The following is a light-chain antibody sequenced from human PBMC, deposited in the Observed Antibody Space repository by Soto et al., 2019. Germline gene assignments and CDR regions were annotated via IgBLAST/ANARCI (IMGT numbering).Light chain of an antibody. CDR1: QSISNN. Sequence: EIVMTQSPATLSVSLGERATLSCRASQSISNNLAWYQQRPGQAPRLLISGAFTSANGIPARFTGSVSGTDFTLTISSLQSEDFTVYYCQQYNNWPAWTFGQGNKVEIK. CDR3: QQYNNWPAWT. J-gene: IGKJ1*01. V-gene: IGKV3-15*01. CDR2: GAF.